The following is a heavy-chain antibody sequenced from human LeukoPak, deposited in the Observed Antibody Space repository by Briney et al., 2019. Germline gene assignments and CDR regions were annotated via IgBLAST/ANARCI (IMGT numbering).Heavy chain of an antibody. CDR2: ISSSSSTI. D-gene: IGHD2-2*01. J-gene: IGHJ6*03. CDR3: ARDHYAVHLHMDV. Sequence: SGGSLRLSCAASGFTFSSYAMSWVRQAPGKGLEWVSYISSSSSTIYYADSVKGRFTISRDNAKNSLYLQMNSLRAEDTAVYYCARDHYAVHLHMDVWGKGTTVTVSS. V-gene: IGHV3-48*01. CDR1: GFTFSSYA.